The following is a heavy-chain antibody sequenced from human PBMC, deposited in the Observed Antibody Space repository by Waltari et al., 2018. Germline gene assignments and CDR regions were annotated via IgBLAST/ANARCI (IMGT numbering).Heavy chain of an antibody. CDR3: ARIAVAGDWYFDL. Sequence: QVQLQQWGAGLLKPWETLSLTCAVYGGSFSGYYGSWIRQPPGKGLEWIGEINHSGSTNYNPSLKSRVTISVDTSKNQFPLKLSSVTAADTAVYYCARIAVAGDWYFDLWGRGTLVTVSS. J-gene: IGHJ2*01. CDR1: GGSFSGYY. CDR2: INHSGST. V-gene: IGHV4-34*01. D-gene: IGHD6-19*01.